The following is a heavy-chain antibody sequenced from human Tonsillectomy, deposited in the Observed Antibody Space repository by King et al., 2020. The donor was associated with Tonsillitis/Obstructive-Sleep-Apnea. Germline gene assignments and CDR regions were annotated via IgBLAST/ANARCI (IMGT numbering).Heavy chain of an antibody. J-gene: IGHJ6*03. CDR2: IYSVGTT. CDR1: GFTVKSNF. Sequence: VQLVESGGGLIQPGGSLRLSCAASGFTVKSNFMTWVRQAPGKGLEWVSVIYSVGTTYYAESVKGRFTISRDNSKNTLYLQMNSLRAEDTAVYYCGFTNYGCYYYMDVWGKGTTVTVSS. V-gene: IGHV3-53*01. D-gene: IGHD4/OR15-4a*01. CDR3: GFTNYGCYYYMDV.